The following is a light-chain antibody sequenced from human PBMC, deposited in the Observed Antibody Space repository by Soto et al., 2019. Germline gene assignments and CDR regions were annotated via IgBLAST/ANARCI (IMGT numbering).Light chain of an antibody. V-gene: IGLV2-14*03. CDR1: SSDVGNYNY. CDR3: SSYTSTSTVI. Sequence: QSVLTQPASVSGSLGQSITISCTGTSSDVGNYNYVSWYQQHPDKAPKLMIFEVSNRPSGISNRFSGSKSGNTASLTISGLQAEDEADYYCSSYTSTSTVIFGGGTKLTVL. J-gene: IGLJ2*01. CDR2: EVS.